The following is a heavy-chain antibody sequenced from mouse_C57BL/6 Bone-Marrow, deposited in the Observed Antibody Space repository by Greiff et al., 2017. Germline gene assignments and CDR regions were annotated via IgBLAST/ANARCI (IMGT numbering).Heavy chain of an antibody. CDR1: GYAFSSYW. Sequence: QVQLQQSGAELVKPGASVKISCKVSGYAFSSYWMNWVKQRPGKGPEWIGQIYPGDGDTKYNGKFKGKATLTADKSSSTAYMQLSSLTSEDSAVYFGARWRLGYGANYAMDYWGQGTSVTVSS. D-gene: IGHD3-2*02. CDR2: IYPGDGDT. CDR3: ARWRLGYGANYAMDY. J-gene: IGHJ4*01. V-gene: IGHV1-80*01.